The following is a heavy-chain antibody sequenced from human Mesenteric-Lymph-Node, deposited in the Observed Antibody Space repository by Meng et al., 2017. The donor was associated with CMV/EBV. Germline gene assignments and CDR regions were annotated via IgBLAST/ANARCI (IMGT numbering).Heavy chain of an antibody. Sequence: GSLRLSCAVYGGSFSGYYWSWIRQPPGKGLEWIGEISHSGSASYNPSLKSRATISVDTSKNQPSLTLSSVTAADTAVYYCARIAAAGRYYYYYYDLDVWGQGTTVTVSS. CDR3: ARIAAAGRYYYYYYDLDV. CDR2: ISHSGSA. D-gene: IGHD6-25*01. J-gene: IGHJ6*02. CDR1: GGSFSGYY. V-gene: IGHV4-34*01.